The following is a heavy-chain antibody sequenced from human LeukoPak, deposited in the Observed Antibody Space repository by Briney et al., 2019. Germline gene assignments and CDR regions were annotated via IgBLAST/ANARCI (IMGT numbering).Heavy chain of an antibody. CDR3: ARRPRAGWFDP. V-gene: IGHV4-39*01. CDR1: GVSISSSSYY. CDR2: IYYSGST. Sequence: PSETLSLTCTVSGVSISSSSYYWGWIRQPPGKGLEWIGSIYYSGSTYYNPSLKSRVTISGDTSKNQFSLKLSSVTAADTAVYYCARRPRAGWFDPWGQGTLVTVSP. J-gene: IGHJ5*02.